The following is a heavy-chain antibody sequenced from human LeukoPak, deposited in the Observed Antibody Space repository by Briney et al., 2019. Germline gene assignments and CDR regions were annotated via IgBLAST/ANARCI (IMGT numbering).Heavy chain of an antibody. Sequence: GGSLRLSCAASGFTFSSYAMSWVRQAPGKGLEWVSAISGSGGSTYYADSVKGRFTISRDNSKNTLYLQMNSLRAEDTAVYYCAKDSAGYSYGPNWFDPWGQGTLVTFSS. CDR1: GFTFSSYA. D-gene: IGHD5-18*01. V-gene: IGHV3-23*01. CDR2: ISGSGGST. CDR3: AKDSAGYSYGPNWFDP. J-gene: IGHJ5*02.